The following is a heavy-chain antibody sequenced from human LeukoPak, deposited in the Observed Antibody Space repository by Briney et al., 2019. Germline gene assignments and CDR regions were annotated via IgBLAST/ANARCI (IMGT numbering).Heavy chain of an antibody. J-gene: IGHJ3*02. V-gene: IGHV3-30-3*01. D-gene: IGHD1-26*01. CDR3: ARIRGSYSAGDAFDI. CDR2: ISHDGSNK. CDR1: GFTFSSYA. Sequence: GGSLRLSCAASGFTFSSYAMHWVRQAPGKGLEWVAVISHDGSNKYYADSVKGRFTISRDTSKNTLYLQMNTLRVEDTAVYYCARIRGSYSAGDAFDIWGQGTTVTVSS.